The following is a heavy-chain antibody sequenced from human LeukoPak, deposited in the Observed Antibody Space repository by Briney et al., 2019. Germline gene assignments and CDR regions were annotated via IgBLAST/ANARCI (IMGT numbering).Heavy chain of an antibody. CDR2: TWYDGSNK. Sequence: GGSLRLSCAASGFIFSSYGMHWVRQAPGKGLEWVAVTWYDGSNKYYVAAVKGRFTISRDNSKNPLYLQMNSLRAEDTAVYFCARDHGDYSGKDYWGQGTLVTVSS. D-gene: IGHD4-17*01. J-gene: IGHJ4*02. V-gene: IGHV3-33*01. CDR1: GFIFSSYG. CDR3: ARDHGDYSGKDY.